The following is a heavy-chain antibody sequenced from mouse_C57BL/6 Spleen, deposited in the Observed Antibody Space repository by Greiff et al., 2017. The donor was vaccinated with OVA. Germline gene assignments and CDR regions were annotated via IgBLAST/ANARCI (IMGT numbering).Heavy chain of an antibody. V-gene: IGHV1-18*01. CDR3: ARSGRYDGYFLYYAMDY. Sequence: VQLQQSGPELVKPGASVKIPCKASGYTFTDYNMDWVKQSHGKSLEWIGDINPNNGGTIYNQKFKGQATLTVDKSSSTAYMELRSLKSEDTAVYYCARSGRYDGYFLYYAMDYWGQGTSVTVSS. J-gene: IGHJ4*01. CDR2: INPNNGGT. D-gene: IGHD2-3*01. CDR1: GYTFTDYN.